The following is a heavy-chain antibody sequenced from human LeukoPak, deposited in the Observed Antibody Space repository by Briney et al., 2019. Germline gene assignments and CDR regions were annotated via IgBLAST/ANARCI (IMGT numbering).Heavy chain of an antibody. CDR2: MNPNSGNT. J-gene: IGHJ5*02. D-gene: IGHD2-15*01. CDR3: ARGYCSGGSCYSVENWFDP. CDR1: GYTFTSYD. Sequence: GASAKVSCKASGYTFTSYDINWVRQATGQGLEWMGWMNPNSGNTGYAQKFQGRVTMTRNTFISTAYMELSSLRSEDTAVYYCARGYCSGGSCYSVENWFDPWGQGTLVTVSS. V-gene: IGHV1-8*01.